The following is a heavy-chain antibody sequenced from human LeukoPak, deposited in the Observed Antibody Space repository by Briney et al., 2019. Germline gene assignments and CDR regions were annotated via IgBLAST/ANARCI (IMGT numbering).Heavy chain of an antibody. CDR1: GYTFTSYY. J-gene: IGHJ6*03. CDR2: INPSGGST. V-gene: IGHV1-46*01. Sequence: VSVKVSCKASGYTFTSYYMHWVRQAPGQGLEWMGIINPSGGSTSYAQKFQGRVTMTRDMSTSTVYMELSSLRSEDTAVYYCARGIGTTVVTLYYYYMDVWGKGTTVTVSS. D-gene: IGHD4-23*01. CDR3: ARGIGTTVVTLYYYYMDV.